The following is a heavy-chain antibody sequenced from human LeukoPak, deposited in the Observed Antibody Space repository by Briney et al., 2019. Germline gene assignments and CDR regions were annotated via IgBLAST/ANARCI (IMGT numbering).Heavy chain of an antibody. D-gene: IGHD6-13*01. CDR3: ASGREGIAAAVPAEYFQH. CDR2: IIPILGIA. Sequence: ASVKVSCKASGGTFSSYAISWVRQAPGQGLEWMGRIIPILGIANYAQKFQGRVTITADKSTSTAYMELSSLRSEDTAVYYCASGREGIAAAVPAEYFQHWGQGTLVTVSS. CDR1: GGTFSSYA. J-gene: IGHJ1*01. V-gene: IGHV1-69*04.